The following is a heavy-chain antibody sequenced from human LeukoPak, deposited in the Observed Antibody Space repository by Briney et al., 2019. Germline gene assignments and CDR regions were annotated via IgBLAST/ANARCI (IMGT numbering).Heavy chain of an antibody. CDR3: AKDTADSSGPYPLYYFDY. CDR2: ISWNSGSI. D-gene: IGHD3-22*01. CDR1: GFTFSSYA. Sequence: GGSLRLSCAASGFTFSSYAMHWVRQAPGKGLEGVSGISWNSGSIGYADSVKGRFTISRDNAKNSLYLQMNSLRAEDTALYYCAKDTADSSGPYPLYYFDYWGQGTLVTVSS. V-gene: IGHV3-9*01. J-gene: IGHJ4*02.